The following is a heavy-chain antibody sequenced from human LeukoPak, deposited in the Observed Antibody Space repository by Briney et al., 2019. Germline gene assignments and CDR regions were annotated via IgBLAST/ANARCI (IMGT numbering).Heavy chain of an antibody. CDR1: GGSISSYY. CDR3: AREGVWFGELYFDY. D-gene: IGHD3-10*01. Sequence: SETLSLTCTVSGGSISSYYWSWIRQPPGKGLEWIGYIYYSGSTNYNPSLRGRVTISVDTSKNQFSLKLSSVTAADTAVYYCAREGVWFGELYFDYWGQGTLVTVSS. J-gene: IGHJ4*02. V-gene: IGHV4-59*01. CDR2: IYYSGST.